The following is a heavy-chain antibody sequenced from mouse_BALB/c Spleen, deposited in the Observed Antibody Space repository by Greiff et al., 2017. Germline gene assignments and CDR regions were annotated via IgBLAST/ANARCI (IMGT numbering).Heavy chain of an antibody. CDR1: GYTFTSYY. V-gene: IGHV1S81*02. Sequence: QVQLQQSGAELVKPGASVKLSCKASGYTFTSYYMYWVKQRPGQGLEWIGEINPSNGGTNFNEKFKSKATLTVDKSSSTAYMQLSSLTSEDSAVYYCTRGGGNWYFDVWGAGTTVTVSS. CDR2: INPSNGGT. J-gene: IGHJ1*01. CDR3: TRGGGNWYFDV.